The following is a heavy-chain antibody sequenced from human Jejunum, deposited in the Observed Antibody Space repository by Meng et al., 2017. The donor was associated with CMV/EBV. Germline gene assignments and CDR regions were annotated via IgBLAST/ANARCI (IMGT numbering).Heavy chain of an antibody. D-gene: IGHD2-15*01. V-gene: IGHV3-11*01. CDR3: ARAGVVVNVTPNYYGMDV. CDR1: EYY. Sequence: EYYMAWNRKDPGKELAWDSYISGVTHALYYVDYVKGRFAISRDNARNTLALQMDRLRAEDTAVYYCARAGVVVNVTPNYYGMDVWGQGTAVTVSS. J-gene: IGHJ6*02. CDR2: ISGVTHAL.